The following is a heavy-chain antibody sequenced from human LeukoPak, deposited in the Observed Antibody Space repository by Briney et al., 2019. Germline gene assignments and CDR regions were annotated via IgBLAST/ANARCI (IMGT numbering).Heavy chain of an antibody. Sequence: PGRSLRLSCAASGFTFSSYAMHWVRQAPGKGLGWVAVISYDGSNKYYADSVKGRFTISRDNSKNTLYLQMNSLRAEDTAVYYCASTYDFWSGTFDYWGQGTLVTVSS. D-gene: IGHD3-3*01. CDR3: ASTYDFWSGTFDY. V-gene: IGHV3-30-3*01. CDR2: ISYDGSNK. CDR1: GFTFSSYA. J-gene: IGHJ4*02.